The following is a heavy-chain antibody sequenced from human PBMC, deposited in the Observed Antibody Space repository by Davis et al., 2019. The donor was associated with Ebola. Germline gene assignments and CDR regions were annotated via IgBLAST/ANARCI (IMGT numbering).Heavy chain of an antibody. V-gene: IGHV3-74*01. Sequence: GESLKISCAASGFTFSDYRIHWVRQAPGKGLVWVSRINGDGSSTSYADSVKGRFTISRDNAKNTLYLQMNSLRAEDTAVYYCARDLYYFDYWGQGTLVTVSS. CDR3: ARDLYYFDY. CDR2: INGDGSST. CDR1: GFTFSDYR. D-gene: IGHD2/OR15-2a*01. J-gene: IGHJ4*02.